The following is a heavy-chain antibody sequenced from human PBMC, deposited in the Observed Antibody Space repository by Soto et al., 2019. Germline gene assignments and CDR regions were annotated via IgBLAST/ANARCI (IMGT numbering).Heavy chain of an antibody. CDR3: ARGAYGGRFDY. CDR1: AFTFTNYA. D-gene: IGHD2-21*01. Sequence: EVQLLESGGGLVQPGGSLRLSCAASAFTFTNYAMSWVRQAPGKGLEWVLTISAGGGGTSYADSVKGRFTISRDNSKNTLYLQMNSLGPEDTAVYYCARGAYGGRFDYWGQGTLVTVSS. CDR2: ISAGGGGT. J-gene: IGHJ4*02. V-gene: IGHV3-23*01.